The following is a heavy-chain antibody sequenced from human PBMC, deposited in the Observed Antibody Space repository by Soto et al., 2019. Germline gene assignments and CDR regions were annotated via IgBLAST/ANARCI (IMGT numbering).Heavy chain of an antibody. V-gene: IGHV3-30*03. J-gene: IGHJ4*02. D-gene: IGHD6-6*01. CDR1: GFTFSSYG. CDR2: IAYDGSNK. Sequence: WGSLRLSCAASGFTFSSYGMHWVRQAPGKGLEWVAVIAYDGSNKYYADSVKGRFTISRDNSKNTLYLQMNSLRAEDTAVYYCRIAATFESYDYWGQGTLVTVSS. CDR3: RIAATFESYDY.